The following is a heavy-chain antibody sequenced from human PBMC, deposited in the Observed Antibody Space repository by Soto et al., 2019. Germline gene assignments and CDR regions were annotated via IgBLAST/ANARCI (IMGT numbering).Heavy chain of an antibody. D-gene: IGHD3-9*01. J-gene: IGHJ4*02. V-gene: IGHV4-59*01. CDR2: IHYSGTT. CDR1: GGSMRNYF. Sequence: SETLSLTCTVSGGSMRNYFWTWIRQPPGKGLEWIGYIHYSGTTSFFPSYNPSLRSRVTISVDTSKNQFSLKLSSVTAADTAVYYCARDAGGLLRYFDFDYWGQGTLVTVSS. CDR3: ARDAGGLLRYFDFDY.